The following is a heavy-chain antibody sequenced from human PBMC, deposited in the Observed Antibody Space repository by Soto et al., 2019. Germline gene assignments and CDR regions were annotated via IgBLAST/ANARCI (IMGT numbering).Heavy chain of an antibody. CDR1: GFTFSRYA. J-gene: IGHJ4*02. V-gene: IGHV3-30*04. CDR3: ARSRSGAVADSFDF. Sequence: QVQVVESGGGVGQPGRSLRLSCAASGFTFSRYAIHWVRQAPGKGLEWVAVISRDGTNKYYVDSVKGRFTISRDNSRNTLYLQMNSLRHEDAAVYYFARSRSGAVADSFDFWGQGTVVTVSS. CDR2: ISRDGTNK. D-gene: IGHD3-10*01.